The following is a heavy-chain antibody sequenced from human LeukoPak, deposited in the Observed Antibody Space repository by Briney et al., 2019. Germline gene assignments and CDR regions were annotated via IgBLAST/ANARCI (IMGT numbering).Heavy chain of an antibody. V-gene: IGHV4-59*02. CDR2: IYYNGNT. CDR1: GDSGSSYY. Sequence: SDTLSLTCTISGDSGSSYYWNWIRQPPGKELEWIGNIYYNGNTNYNPSLQSRVTISIDTSKNQFSLKLNSVTAADTATYYCARGRLSPPVFRPFEYWGQGTLVTVSS. CDR3: ARGRLSPPVFRPFEY. J-gene: IGHJ4*02.